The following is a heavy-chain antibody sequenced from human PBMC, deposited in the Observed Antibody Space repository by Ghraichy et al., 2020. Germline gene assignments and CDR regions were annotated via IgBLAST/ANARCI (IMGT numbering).Heavy chain of an antibody. V-gene: IGHV4-59*01. Sequence: SETLSLTCTVSGGSIGSYYWSWIRQSPGKGLEWIGSVYYTGSTNYNPSLESRVTISVDSLKNQFSLRLSSVIATDSAVSYCARDFHYNYGSFWSFALWGRGTLVTFSS. CDR2: VYYTGST. J-gene: IGHJ2*01. CDR1: GGSIGSYY. D-gene: IGHD5-18*01. CDR3: ARDFHYNYGSFWSFAL.